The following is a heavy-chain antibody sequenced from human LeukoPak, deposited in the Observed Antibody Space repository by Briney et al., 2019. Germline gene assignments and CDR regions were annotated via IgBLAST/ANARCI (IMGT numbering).Heavy chain of an antibody. CDR1: GGSFSGYY. V-gene: IGHV4-34*01. CDR2: INHSGST. Sequence: SETLSLTCAVYGGSFSGYYWSWIRQPPGKGLEWIGEINHSGSTNYNPSLKSRVTISVDTSKNQFSLKLSSVTAADTAVYYCARGRSFSPFWSGYYYYYYMDVWGKGTTVTVSS. J-gene: IGHJ6*03. CDR3: ARGRSFSPFWSGYYYYYYMDV. D-gene: IGHD3-3*01.